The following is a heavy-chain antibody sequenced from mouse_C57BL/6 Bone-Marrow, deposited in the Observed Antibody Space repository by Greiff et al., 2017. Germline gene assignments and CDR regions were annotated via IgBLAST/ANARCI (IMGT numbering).Heavy chain of an antibody. CDR2: IHPNSGST. D-gene: IGHD1-1*01. J-gene: IGHJ3*01. CDR3: ARRGYGSIWFAY. CDR1: GYTFTSYW. V-gene: IGHV1-64*01. Sequence: VQLQQPGAELVKPGASVKLSCKASGYTFTSYWMHWVKQRPGQGLEWIGMIHPNSGSTNYNEKFKSKATLTVDKSSSTAYMQLSSLTSEDSAVYYCARRGYGSIWFAYWGQGTLVTVSA.